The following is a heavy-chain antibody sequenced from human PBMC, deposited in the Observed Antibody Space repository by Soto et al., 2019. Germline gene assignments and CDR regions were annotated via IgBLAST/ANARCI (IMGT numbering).Heavy chain of an antibody. Sequence: QLQLQESGPGLVKPSETLSLTCTVSGGSIGSDDYYWGWIRQPPGKGLEWIGSIHYSGSTYYNPFLKSRVTISVDTSKNQFSLTLSSVTAADTAVYYCATYHGFWGQGTLVTVSS. J-gene: IGHJ4*02. V-gene: IGHV4-39*01. CDR3: ATYHGF. CDR2: IHYSGST. CDR1: GGSIGSDDYY. D-gene: IGHD3-16*01.